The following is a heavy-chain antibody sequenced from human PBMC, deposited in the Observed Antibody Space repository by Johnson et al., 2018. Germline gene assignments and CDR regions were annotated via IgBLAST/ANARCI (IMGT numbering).Heavy chain of an antibody. CDR1: GLTFSRDG. D-gene: IGHD3-22*01. V-gene: IGHV3-30*03. CDR3: TPGPLLHRYDSSGYYSDYYYGMDV. CDR2: ISYDGTNK. Sequence: QVQLVQSGGGVVQPGRSLRLSCAASGLTFSRDGMHWVRQAPGKGLEWVAVISYDGTNKYYADSVKGRFTISRDNSRNTLYLQMNSLKTEDTAVYYCTPGPLLHRYDSSGYYSDYYYGMDVWGQGTTVTVSS. J-gene: IGHJ6*02.